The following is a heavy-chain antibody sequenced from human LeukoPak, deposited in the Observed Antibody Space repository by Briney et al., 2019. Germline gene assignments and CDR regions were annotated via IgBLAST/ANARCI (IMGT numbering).Heavy chain of an antibody. CDR2: IFHTGST. Sequence: PSETLSLTCTVSGDSISSGGHYWNWLRQRLGKGLEWIGYIFHTGSTYYNPSLKSRVTISVDTSKNQFSLKLSSVTAADTAVYYCARSPGIWNEYGRLEYWGQGALVTVSS. D-gene: IGHD1-1*01. J-gene: IGHJ4*02. CDR3: ARSPGIWNEYGRLEY. V-gene: IGHV4-31*03. CDR1: GDSISSGGHY.